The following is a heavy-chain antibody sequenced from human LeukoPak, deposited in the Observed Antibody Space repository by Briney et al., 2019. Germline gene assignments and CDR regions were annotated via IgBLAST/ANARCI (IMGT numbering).Heavy chain of an antibody. CDR1: GFIFSNYW. CDR3: TTDMARVIAAPPRDAFDI. CDR2: IYSGGST. V-gene: IGHV3-66*01. D-gene: IGHD6-6*01. J-gene: IGHJ3*02. Sequence: GESLRLSCAASGFIFSNYWMSWVRQAPGKGLEWVSVIYSGGSTYYADSVKGRFTISRDNSKNTLYLQMNSLKTEDTAVYYCTTDMARVIAAPPRDAFDIWGQGTMVTVSS.